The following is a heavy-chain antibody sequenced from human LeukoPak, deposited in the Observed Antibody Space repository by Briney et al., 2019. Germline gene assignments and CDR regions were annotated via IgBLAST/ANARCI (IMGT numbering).Heavy chain of an antibody. CDR2: ISGSGDYT. V-gene: IGHV3-23*01. D-gene: IGHD2-2*01. Sequence: PGGSLRLSCAASGFTFSSQAMSWVRQAPGKGLEWVSAISGSGDYTYYIDSVKGRFTISRDNSKNTLSLQMNSLRAEDTALYYCAKGSEYCSRTTCYPIDCWGQGILVTVSS. CDR1: GFTFSSQA. J-gene: IGHJ4*02. CDR3: AKGSEYCSRTTCYPIDC.